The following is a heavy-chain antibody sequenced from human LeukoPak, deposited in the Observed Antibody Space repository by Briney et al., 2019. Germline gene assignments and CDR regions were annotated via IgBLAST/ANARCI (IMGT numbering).Heavy chain of an antibody. CDR2: LYSSGYT. CDR1: GFSVTSNY. Sequence: GGSLRLSCAASGFSVTSNYMSWVRQAPGQGLEWVSVLYSSGYTKYADSVKGRFSISRDTSENTLSLHMNSLRAEDSAVNYCAAKGNGYTGTYVFAHWGRGTLVTVSS. J-gene: IGHJ4*02. D-gene: IGHD5-12*01. CDR3: AAKGNGYTGTYVFAH. V-gene: IGHV3-66*01.